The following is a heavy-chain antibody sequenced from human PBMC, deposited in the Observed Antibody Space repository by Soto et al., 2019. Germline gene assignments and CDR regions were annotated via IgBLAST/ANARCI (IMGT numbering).Heavy chain of an antibody. CDR2: ISGSGGST. CDR3: AKVISVGRVLEWLSPYYYYGMDV. V-gene: IGHV3-23*01. Sequence: GGSLRLSCAASGFTFSSYAMSWVRQAPGKGLEWVSAISGSGGSTYYADSVKGRFTISRDNSKNTLYLQMNSLRAEDTAVYYCAKVISVGRVLEWLSPYYYYGMDVWGQGTTVTVSS. D-gene: IGHD3-3*01. J-gene: IGHJ6*02. CDR1: GFTFSSYA.